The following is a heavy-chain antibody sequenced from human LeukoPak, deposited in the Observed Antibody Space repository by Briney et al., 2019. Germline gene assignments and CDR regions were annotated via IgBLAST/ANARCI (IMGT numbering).Heavy chain of an antibody. J-gene: IGHJ6*02. Sequence: PGGSLRLSCAASGFTFSSYWMSWVRQAPGKGLEWVANIKQDGSEKYYVDSVKGRFTISRDNAKNSLYLQMNSLRAEDTAVYYCARDIVATMDGSFSGMDVWGQGTTVTVSS. V-gene: IGHV3-7*01. CDR2: IKQDGSEK. CDR1: GFTFSSYW. CDR3: ARDIVATMDGSFSGMDV. D-gene: IGHD5-12*01.